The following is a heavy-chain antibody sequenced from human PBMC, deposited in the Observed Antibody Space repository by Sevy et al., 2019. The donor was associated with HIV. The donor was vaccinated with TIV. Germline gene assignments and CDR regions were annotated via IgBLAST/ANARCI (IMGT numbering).Heavy chain of an antibody. D-gene: IGHD2-2*01. V-gene: IGHV4-61*01. Sequence: SETLSITCTVSGGSVSSGRYYWSWIRQPPGKGLEWIGYIYYSGSTNYNTSLKSRVTISVDTSKNQFSLKLSSVTAADTAVYYCARDQGRYCSSTSCSYYYYGMDVWGQGTTVTVSS. CDR2: IYYSGST. CDR3: ARDQGRYCSSTSCSYYYYGMDV. J-gene: IGHJ6*02. CDR1: GGSVSSGRYY.